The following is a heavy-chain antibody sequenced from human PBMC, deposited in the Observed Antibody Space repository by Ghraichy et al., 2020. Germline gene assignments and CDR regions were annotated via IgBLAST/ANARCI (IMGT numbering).Heavy chain of an antibody. CDR3: TRQDDSHYYYYGMDV. CDR2: IRSKANSYAT. V-gene: IGHV3-73*01. J-gene: IGHJ6*02. Sequence: AGSLRLSCAASGFTFSGSAMHWVRQASGKGLEWVGCIRSKANSYATAYASSVKGRFTISRDDSKNTAYLQMNSLKTEDTAVYYCTRQDDSHYYYYGMDVWGQGNTVTVS. CDR1: GFTFSGSA. D-gene: IGHD3-3*01.